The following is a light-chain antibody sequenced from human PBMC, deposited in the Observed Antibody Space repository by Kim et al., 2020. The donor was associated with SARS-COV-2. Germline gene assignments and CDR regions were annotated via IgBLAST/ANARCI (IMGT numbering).Light chain of an antibody. CDR3: QQSYSTPLT. Sequence: ASVGDRVTITCRASQSISSYLNWYQQKPGKAPKLLYYAASSLQSGVPSRFSGSGSGTDFTLTISSLQPEDFATYYCQQSYSTPLTFGGGTKVDIK. CDR1: QSISSY. V-gene: IGKV1-39*01. CDR2: AAS. J-gene: IGKJ4*01.